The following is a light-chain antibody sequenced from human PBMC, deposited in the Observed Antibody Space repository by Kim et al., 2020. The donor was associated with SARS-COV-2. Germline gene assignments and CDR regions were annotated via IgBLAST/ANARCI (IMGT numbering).Light chain of an antibody. Sequence: SPGERATLSCRASQSVSSYLAGYQQNPGQAPRLLIYDASNRATGIPARFSGSGSGTDFTLTISSLEPEDFAVYYCQQRSNWPPLTFGGGTKVDIK. CDR3: QQRSNWPPLT. V-gene: IGKV3-11*01. J-gene: IGKJ4*01. CDR2: DAS. CDR1: QSVSSY.